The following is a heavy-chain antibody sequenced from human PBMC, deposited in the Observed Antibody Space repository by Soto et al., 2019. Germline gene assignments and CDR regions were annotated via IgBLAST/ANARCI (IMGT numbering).Heavy chain of an antibody. CDR3: ARGNIRLYRYYNFWSVYNCSYNGMDV. Sequence: SETLSLTCTVSGGSISSYYWSWIRQPPGKGLEWIGYIYYSGSTNYNPSLKKRLTISVDTIKTLFSLKLCFVTAADTDVYYCARGNIRLYRYYNFWSVYNCSYNGMDVWGKGTIVTVSS. CDR1: GGSISSYY. J-gene: IGHJ6*04. D-gene: IGHD3-3*01. CDR2: IYYSGST. V-gene: IGHV4-59*01.